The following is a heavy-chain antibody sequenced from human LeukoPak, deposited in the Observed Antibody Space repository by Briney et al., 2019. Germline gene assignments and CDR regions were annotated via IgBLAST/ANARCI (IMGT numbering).Heavy chain of an antibody. CDR1: GLPLGSNG. J-gene: IGHJ4*02. CDR2: AAFDGSNK. Sequence: GALRLSCAASGLPLGSNGRHWVRRAQGKGLGWVAAAAFDGSNKYYTDSVKGRFTVSRDNSKNTLYLQMNSLRPDDTTVYHCAKAGKKRAEPGDFDYWGQGSLVTVSS. D-gene: IGHD1-14*01. CDR3: AKAGKKRAEPGDFDY. V-gene: IGHV3-30*18.